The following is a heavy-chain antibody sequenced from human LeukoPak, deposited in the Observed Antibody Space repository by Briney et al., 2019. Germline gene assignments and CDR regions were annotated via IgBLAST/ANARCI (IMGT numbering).Heavy chain of an antibody. CDR2: IYTSGST. V-gene: IGHV4-61*02. CDR1: GGSISSGSYY. J-gene: IGHJ4*02. Sequence: PSQTLSLTCTVSGGSISSGSYYWSWIRQPAGKGLEWIGRIYTSGSTNYNPSLKSRVTISVDTSKNQFSLKLSSVTAADTAVYYCARGRYYDYVWGSYRTKNYFDYWGQGTLVTVSS. CDR3: ARGRYYDYVWGSYRTKNYFDY. D-gene: IGHD3-16*02.